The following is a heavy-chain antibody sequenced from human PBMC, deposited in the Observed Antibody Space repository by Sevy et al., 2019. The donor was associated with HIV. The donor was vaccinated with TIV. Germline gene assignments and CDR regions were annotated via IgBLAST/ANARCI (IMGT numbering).Heavy chain of an antibody. V-gene: IGHV3-30-3*01. J-gene: IGHJ1*01. CDR1: GFTFSSYA. D-gene: IGHD4-17*01. Sequence: GSLRLSCAASGFTFSSYAMHWVRQAPGKGLEWVAVISYDGSNKYYADSVKGRFTISRDNSKNTLYLQMNSLRAEDTAVYYCARVSSTTVQGDAEYFQHWGQGTLVTVSS. CDR2: ISYDGSNK. CDR3: ARVSSTTVQGDAEYFQH.